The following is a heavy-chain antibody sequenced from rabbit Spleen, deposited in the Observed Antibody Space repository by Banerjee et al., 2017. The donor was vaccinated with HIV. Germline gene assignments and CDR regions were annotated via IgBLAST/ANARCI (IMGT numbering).Heavy chain of an antibody. J-gene: IGHJ4*01. V-gene: IGHV1S40*01. Sequence: QSLEESGGGLVKPGASLTLTCKASGFSFNSGYDMCWVRQAPGKGLEWVACAYAGSSGSTYSATWAKGRFTISKTSSTTVTLQMTSLTAADTATYFCVRDTWHFNLWGPGTLVTVS. CDR3: VRDTWHFNL. CDR2: AYAGSSGST. D-gene: IGHD3-1*01. CDR1: GFSFNSGYD.